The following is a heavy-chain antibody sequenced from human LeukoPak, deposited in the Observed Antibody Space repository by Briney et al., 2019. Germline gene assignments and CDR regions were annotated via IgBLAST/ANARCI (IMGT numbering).Heavy chain of an antibody. CDR2: IWPDGGEE. CDR1: GFSFSSYY. Sequence: GGSLRLSCAASGFSFSSYYMSWVCQGPGKGLEWVATIWPDGGEERYVDSVRGRFSISRDNAKSFLYLQMNGLSVEDTAVYFCARLFGGVTTFDFWGQGALVTVSS. V-gene: IGHV3-7*01. D-gene: IGHD3-10*01. J-gene: IGHJ5*01. CDR3: ARLFGGVTTFDF.